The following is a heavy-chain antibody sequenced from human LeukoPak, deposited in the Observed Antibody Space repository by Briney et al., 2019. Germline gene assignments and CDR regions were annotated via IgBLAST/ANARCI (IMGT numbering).Heavy chain of an antibody. Sequence: SVKVSCKASGGTFSSYAISWVRQAPGQGLEWMGGIIPIFGTANYAQKFQGRVTITADESTSTAYMELSSLRSEDTAVYYCAKDRKQLGENWFDPWGQGTLVTVSS. CDR2: IIPIFGTA. CDR3: AKDRKQLGENWFDP. J-gene: IGHJ5*02. V-gene: IGHV1-69*13. D-gene: IGHD6-6*01. CDR1: GGTFSSYA.